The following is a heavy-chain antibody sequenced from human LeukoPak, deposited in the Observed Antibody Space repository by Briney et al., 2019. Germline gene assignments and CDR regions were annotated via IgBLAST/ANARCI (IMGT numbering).Heavy chain of an antibody. CDR3: AKAPVTTCSGAYCYPFDY. Sequence: SGGSLRLSCAASGFTFSSYAMHWVRQAPGKGLEWVSAISVSGNTYHADSVKGRFTISRDSSKNTLYLQMNRLRAEDAAVYYCAKAPVTTCSGAYCYPFDYWGQGTLVTVSS. J-gene: IGHJ4*02. CDR1: GFTFSSYA. V-gene: IGHV3-23*01. D-gene: IGHD2-21*01. CDR2: ISVSGNT.